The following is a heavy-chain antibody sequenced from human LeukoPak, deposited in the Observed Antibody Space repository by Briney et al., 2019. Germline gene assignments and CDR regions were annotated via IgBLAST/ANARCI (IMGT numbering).Heavy chain of an antibody. CDR2: INPNSGGT. CDR1: GYTFTGYY. CDR3: ARGGNWNDGDWFDP. J-gene: IGHJ5*02. Sequence: ASVKVSCKASGYTFTGYYMHWVRQAPGQGLEWMGWINPNSGGTNYAQKFQGRVTMTRETSISTAYMELSRLRSDDTAVYYCARGGNWNDGDWFDPWGQGTLVTVSS. D-gene: IGHD1-1*01. V-gene: IGHV1-2*02.